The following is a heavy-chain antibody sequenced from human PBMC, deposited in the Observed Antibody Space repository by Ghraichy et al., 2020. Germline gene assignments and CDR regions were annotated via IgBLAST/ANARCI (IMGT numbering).Heavy chain of an antibody. J-gene: IGHJ4*02. CDR1: GGTFKSYT. D-gene: IGHD4-17*01. CDR2: IIPLFGTA. V-gene: IGHV1-69*06. CDR3: ARDESSAVTTWAFDY. Sequence: SSVKVSCKTSGGTFKSYTINWVRQAPGQGLEWMGGIIPLFGTANNAQKFQGRVTITADKSTSTAYMELSSLRSDDTAVYYCARDESSAVTTWAFDYWGQGTLVTVSS.